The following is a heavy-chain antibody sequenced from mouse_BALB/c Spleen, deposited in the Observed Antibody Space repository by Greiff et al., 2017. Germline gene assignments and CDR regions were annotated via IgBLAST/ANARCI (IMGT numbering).Heavy chain of an antibody. V-gene: IGHV3-2*02. CDR1: GYSITSDYA. D-gene: IGHD2-3*01. Sequence: ESGPGLVKPSQSLSLTCTVTGYSITSDYAWNWIRQFPGNKLEWMGYISYSGSTSYNPSLKSRISITRDTSKNQFFLQLNSVTTEDTATYYCARLYDYYAMDYWGQGTSVTVSS. CDR3: ARLYDYYAMDY. CDR2: ISYSGST. J-gene: IGHJ4*01.